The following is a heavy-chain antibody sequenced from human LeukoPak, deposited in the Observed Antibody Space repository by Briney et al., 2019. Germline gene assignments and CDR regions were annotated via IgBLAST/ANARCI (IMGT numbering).Heavy chain of an antibody. CDR3: ARRSIAAHTFDY. CDR1: GGSFSSSSYY. Sequence: PSETLSLTCTVSGGSFSSSSYYWGWLRQPPGKGLEWIGSMYYSGSTYYNPSLKSRVTISVDTSKNQFSLKLSSVTAADTAVSYCARRSIAAHTFDYWGQGTLVTVSS. V-gene: IGHV4-39*01. CDR2: MYYSGST. J-gene: IGHJ4*02. D-gene: IGHD6-6*01.